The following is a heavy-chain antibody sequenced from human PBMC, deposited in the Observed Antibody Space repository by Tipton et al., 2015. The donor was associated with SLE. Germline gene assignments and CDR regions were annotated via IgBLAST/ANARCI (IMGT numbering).Heavy chain of an antibody. J-gene: IGHJ4*02. CDR2: TYYRSRWYT. V-gene: IGHV6-1*01. CDR1: GDSVSSNSAA. D-gene: IGHD6-13*01. CDR3: ARDGTSWYFFDF. Sequence: GLVKPSQTLSLTCAISGDSVSSNSAAWNWIRQSPSRGLEWLGRTYYRSRWYTDYAVSVKSRMTINADTSNNQFSLQLNSVTPEDTAVYYCARDGTSWYFFDFWGQGTLVTVSS.